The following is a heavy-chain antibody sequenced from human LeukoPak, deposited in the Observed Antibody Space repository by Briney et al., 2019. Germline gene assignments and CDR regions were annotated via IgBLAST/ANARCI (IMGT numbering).Heavy chain of an antibody. CDR3: AANPHRDGPLNY. Sequence: PSEALSLTCSVYRGSYSTYYWSWIRQPPGKGLEWIGEINHSGTINCNPSLESRVTMSVDTSKNQLSLKLRSVTAADTAVYYCAANPHRDGPLNYWGQGTLVTVSS. CDR1: RGSYSTYY. V-gene: IGHV4-34*01. CDR2: INHSGTI. D-gene: IGHD5-24*01. J-gene: IGHJ4*02.